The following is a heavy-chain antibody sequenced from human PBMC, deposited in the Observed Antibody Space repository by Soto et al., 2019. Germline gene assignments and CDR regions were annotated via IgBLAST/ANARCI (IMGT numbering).Heavy chain of an antibody. J-gene: IGHJ4*02. D-gene: IGHD3-16*01. CDR1: GFNIDDYA. CDR2: INWHAGRI. V-gene: IGHV3-9*01. CDR3: VKVEDGGLGAFDY. Sequence: EAQLVESGGTLVRPGRSLRLSCAVSGFNIDDYAMHWVRQAPGKGLEWVSGINWHAGRILYADSVKGRFTISRDIANNPLYLQMDSLRAEDSAFYYCVKVEDGGLGAFDYWGTGTLVIVSS.